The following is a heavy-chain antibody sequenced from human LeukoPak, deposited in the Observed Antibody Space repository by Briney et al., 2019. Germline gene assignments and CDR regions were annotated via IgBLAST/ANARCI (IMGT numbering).Heavy chain of an antibody. Sequence: SETLSLTCTVSGGSISSYYWSWIRQPPGKGLEWIGYIYYSESTNYNPSLKSRVTISVDTSKNQFSLKLSSVTAADTAVYYCARGYYDSSGYPEYFQHWGQGTLVTVSS. D-gene: IGHD3-22*01. CDR3: ARGYYDSSGYPEYFQH. J-gene: IGHJ1*01. V-gene: IGHV4-59*01. CDR1: GGSISSYY. CDR2: IYYSEST.